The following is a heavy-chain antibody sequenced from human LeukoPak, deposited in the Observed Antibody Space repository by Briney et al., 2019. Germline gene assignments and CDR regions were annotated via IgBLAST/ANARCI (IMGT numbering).Heavy chain of an antibody. CDR2: ISASGGTT. V-gene: IGHV3-23*01. Sequence: GGSLRLSCTASGFTFSKYAISWVRQAPGKGLEWVSAISASGGTTYYADSVKGRFTISRDNSKNTLFLQMNSLRAEDTAIYYCAKERDYGPADYWGQGTLVTVSS. D-gene: IGHD4/OR15-4a*01. CDR1: GFTFSKYA. CDR3: AKERDYGPADY. J-gene: IGHJ4*02.